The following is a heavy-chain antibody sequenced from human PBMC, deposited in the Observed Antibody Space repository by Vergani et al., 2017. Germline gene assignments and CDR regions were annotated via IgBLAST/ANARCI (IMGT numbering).Heavy chain of an antibody. CDR1: GGSISGVSYY. CDR3: ADLYGDGGFSPF. V-gene: IGHV3-23*01. Sequence: VQLQESGPGLVKPSQSLSLTCTVSGGSISGVSYYLNWVRQAPGKGLEWVSGISGQNFRTHYADSVKGRFTISRDDSKNTVYLQINSLRAEDTAFYYCADLYGDGGFSPFWGQGTLVTVSS. D-gene: IGHD2-21*01. J-gene: IGHJ4*02. CDR2: ISGQNFRT.